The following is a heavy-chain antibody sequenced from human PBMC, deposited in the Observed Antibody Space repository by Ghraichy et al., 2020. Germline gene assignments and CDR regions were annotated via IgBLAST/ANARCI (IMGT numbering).Heavy chain of an antibody. Sequence: ASVKVSCKASGYTFTSYGISWVRQAPGQGLEWMGWISAYNGNTNYAQKLQGRVTMTTDTSTSTAYMELRSLRSDDTAVYYCARRMTMVRGDPLYNWFDPWGQGTLVTVSS. V-gene: IGHV1-18*01. CDR3: ARRMTMVRGDPLYNWFDP. J-gene: IGHJ5*02. CDR1: GYTFTSYG. D-gene: IGHD3-10*01. CDR2: ISAYNGNT.